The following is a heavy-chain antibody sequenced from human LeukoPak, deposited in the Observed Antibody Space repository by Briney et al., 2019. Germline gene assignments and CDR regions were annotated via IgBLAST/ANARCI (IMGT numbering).Heavy chain of an antibody. CDR2: IKSDGST. D-gene: IGHD3-22*01. Sequence: GGSLTLSCAVSEFTFSSHAMNWVRQAPGKGLVWVSRIKSDGSTNYADSVKGRFTISRDNAKNTVSLQMNSLRAEDTGVYYCARAPAEIGGYYPEYFRHWGQGTLVTVSS. CDR3: ARAPAEIGGYYPEYFRH. V-gene: IGHV3-74*01. J-gene: IGHJ1*01. CDR1: EFTFSSHA.